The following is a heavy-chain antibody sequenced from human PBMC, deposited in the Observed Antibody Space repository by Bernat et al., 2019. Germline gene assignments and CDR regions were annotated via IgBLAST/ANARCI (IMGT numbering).Heavy chain of an antibody. D-gene: IGHD3-10*01. V-gene: IGHV3-23*01. CDR2: ISCSGAST. CDR3: AKGCWGDYGSGMTRFDP. Sequence: EVQLLESGGGLVQPGGSLRLSCAASGFTFSSYAMSWVRQAPGKGLEWVSAISCSGASTYYADSVKGRFTISRDNSKNTLYLQMNSRRAEDTAVYYCAKGCWGDYGSGMTRFDPWGQGTLVTVSS. J-gene: IGHJ5*02. CDR1: GFTFSSYA.